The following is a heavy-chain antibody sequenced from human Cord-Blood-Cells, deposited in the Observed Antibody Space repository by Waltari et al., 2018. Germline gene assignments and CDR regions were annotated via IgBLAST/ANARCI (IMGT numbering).Heavy chain of an antibody. D-gene: IGHD3-10*01. CDR1: SNW. CDR2: IYHSGST. J-gene: IGHJ5*02. V-gene: IGHV4-4*02. Sequence: SNWWSWVRQPPGKGLEWIGEIYHSGSTNSTPSLKSRVTITVDQSKTQFSLKLSSVTAADTAVYYCARADIRIMVRGVIDPWGQGTLVTVSS. CDR3: ARADIRIMVRGVIDP.